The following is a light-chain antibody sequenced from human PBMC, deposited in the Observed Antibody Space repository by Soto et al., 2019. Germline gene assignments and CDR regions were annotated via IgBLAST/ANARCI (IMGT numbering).Light chain of an antibody. CDR2: DAS. CDR1: QSVSSSY. J-gene: IGKJ5*01. Sequence: EFPLTPSPGTLFLSTGERAALYFTASQSVSSSYLAWYQQKPGQAPRLLIYDASNRATGIPARFSGSGSGTDFTLKISRVEAADVGVYYCMQALQSLTFGQGTRLEIK. V-gene: IGKV3-20*01. CDR3: MQALQSLT.